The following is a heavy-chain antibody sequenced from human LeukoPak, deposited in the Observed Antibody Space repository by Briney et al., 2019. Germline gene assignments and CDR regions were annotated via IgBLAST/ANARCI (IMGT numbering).Heavy chain of an antibody. CDR2: INPSGGST. CDR3: AREGFCSGSICYSFDY. V-gene: IGHV1-46*01. CDR1: GDTFSFYY. Sequence: GASVKVSCKASGDTFSFYYIYRVRQAPGEGLEWMGVINPSGGSTTYPQKFQGRVTMTTDMSTNTLYMELSSLRSEETAVYFCAREGFCSGSICYSFDYWGQGTLVTVSS. D-gene: IGHD2-15*01. J-gene: IGHJ4*02.